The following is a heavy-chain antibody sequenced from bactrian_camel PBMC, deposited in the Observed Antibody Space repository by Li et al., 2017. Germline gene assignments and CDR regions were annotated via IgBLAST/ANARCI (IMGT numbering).Heavy chain of an antibody. CDR2: ITTDTRSS. CDR3: AEGRGSRGEHCYSLNY. Sequence: HVQLVESGGGSVQPGGSLRLSCGASGHTYSSNCMGWFRQAPGKEREGVATITTDTRSSFVAGAVMGRFTTSQDSARNTVYLQMYNLQPDDTATYYCAEGRGSRGEHCYSLNYWGQGTQVTVS. V-gene: IGHV3S54*01. D-gene: IGHD6*01. CDR1: GHTYSSNC. J-gene: IGHJ4*01.